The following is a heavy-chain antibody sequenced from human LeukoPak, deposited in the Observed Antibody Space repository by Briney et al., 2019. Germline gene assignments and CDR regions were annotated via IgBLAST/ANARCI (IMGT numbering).Heavy chain of an antibody. V-gene: IGHV4-59*08. D-gene: IGHD5-18*01. J-gene: IGHJ4*02. CDR3: ARIRRDSFGPRDS. CDR2: IYHSGST. Sequence: SETLSLTCSVSGGSISSYYWTWIPQPPGEGLEWIGYIYHSGSTNYNPSLKSRVTISVDTSKNQFSLKLSSVTAADTAVYHCARIRRDSFGPRDSCGQGTLVIVSS. CDR1: GGSISSYY.